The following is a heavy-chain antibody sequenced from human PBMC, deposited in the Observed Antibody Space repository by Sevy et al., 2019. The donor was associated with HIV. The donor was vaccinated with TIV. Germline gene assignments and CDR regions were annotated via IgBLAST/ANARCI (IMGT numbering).Heavy chain of an antibody. D-gene: IGHD3-22*01. CDR3: ASLQVEYSDSDAFSMFFFDY. J-gene: IGHJ4*02. CDR2: IYHSGST. Sequence: SETLSLTCAVSGGSISSDNFWSWVRQPPGKGLEWIGDIYHSGSTNYSPSLGSRVTMSVDKSKNQFSLRLTSVTAADTAVYFCASLQVEYSDSDAFSMFFFDYWGQGALVTISS. V-gene: IGHV4-4*02. CDR1: GGSISSDNF.